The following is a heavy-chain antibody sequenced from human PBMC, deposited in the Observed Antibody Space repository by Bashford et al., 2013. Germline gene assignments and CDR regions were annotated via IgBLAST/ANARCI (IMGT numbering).Heavy chain of an antibody. CDR1: GGSFSGYY. V-gene: IGHV4-34*01. D-gene: IGHD7-27*01. CDR3: ARGWGFEAPPWYFDL. J-gene: IGHJ2*01. CDR2: INHSGST. Sequence: SETLSLTCAVYGGSFSGYYWSWIRQPPGKGLEWIGEINHSGSTNYNPSLKSRVTISVDTSKNQFSLKLSSVTAADTAVYYCARGWGFEAPPWYFDLWGRGTLVTVSS.